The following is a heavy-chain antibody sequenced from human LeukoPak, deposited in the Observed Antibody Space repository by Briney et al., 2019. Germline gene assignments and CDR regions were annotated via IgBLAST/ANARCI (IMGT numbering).Heavy chain of an antibody. CDR2: IYYSGST. CDR1: GGSISSYY. D-gene: IGHD6-13*01. J-gene: IGHJ6*02. Sequence: KTSETLSLTCTVSGGSISSYYWSWIRQPPGKGLEWIGYIYYSGSTNYNPSLKSRVTKSVDTSKNQFSLKLSSVTAADTAVYYCARPSYSSSWDPSYYYGMDVWGQGTTVTVSS. V-gene: IGHV4-59*08. CDR3: ARPSYSSSWDPSYYYGMDV.